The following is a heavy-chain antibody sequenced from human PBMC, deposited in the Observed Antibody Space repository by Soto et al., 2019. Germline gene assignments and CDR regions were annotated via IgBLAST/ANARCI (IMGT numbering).Heavy chain of an antibody. Sequence: SETLSLTCTVPGGSVSSGSYYWSCIRQPPGKGLEWIGYIYYSGSTNYNPSLKSRVTISVDTSKNQFSLKLSSVTAADTAVYYCARDVIAAAGSYYYYGMDVWGQGTTVTVSS. D-gene: IGHD6-13*01. CDR3: ARDVIAAAGSYYYYGMDV. CDR1: GGSVSSGSYY. V-gene: IGHV4-61*01. J-gene: IGHJ6*02. CDR2: IYYSGST.